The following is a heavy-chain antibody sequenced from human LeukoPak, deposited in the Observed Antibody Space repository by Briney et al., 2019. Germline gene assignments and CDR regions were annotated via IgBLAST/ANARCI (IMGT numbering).Heavy chain of an antibody. CDR3: ARAYGDYNFDY. D-gene: IGHD4-17*01. V-gene: IGHV1-69*04. Sequence: SVKVSCKASGGTFSSYAISWVRQAPGQGLEWMGRIIPILGIANYAQKFQGRVTITADKSTSTAYMELSSLRSEDTAVYYCARAYGDYNFDYWGQGTLVTVSS. CDR2: IIPILGIA. CDR1: GGTFSSYA. J-gene: IGHJ4*02.